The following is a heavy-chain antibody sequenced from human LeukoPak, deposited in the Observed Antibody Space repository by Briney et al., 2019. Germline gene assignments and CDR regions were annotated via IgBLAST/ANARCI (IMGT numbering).Heavy chain of an antibody. Sequence: GESLKISCKGSGYSFTSYWIGWVRQMPGKGLEWMGIIYPGDSDTRYSPSFQGQVTISADKSISTAYLQWGSLKASDTAMYYCAISYYDILTGYAERWFDPWGQGTLVTVSS. CDR3: AISYYDILTGYAERWFDP. CDR2: IYPGDSDT. V-gene: IGHV5-51*01. CDR1: GYSFTSYW. J-gene: IGHJ5*02. D-gene: IGHD3-9*01.